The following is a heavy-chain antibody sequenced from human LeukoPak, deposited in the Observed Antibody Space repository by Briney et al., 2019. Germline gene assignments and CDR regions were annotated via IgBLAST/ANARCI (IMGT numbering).Heavy chain of an antibody. V-gene: IGHV3-11*06. CDR2: ISSSSSYT. CDR1: GFTLSDYY. Sequence: PGGSLRLSCAASGFTLSDYYVSWIRQAPRKGVEWVSYISSSSSYTNYADSVKGRFTISRDNAKNSLYLQMNSLRAEDTAVYYCARDEGVSFDYWGQGTLVTVSS. J-gene: IGHJ4*02. CDR3: ARDEGVSFDY.